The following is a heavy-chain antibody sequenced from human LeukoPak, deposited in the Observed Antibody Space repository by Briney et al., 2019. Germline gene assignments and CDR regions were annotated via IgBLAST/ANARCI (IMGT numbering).Heavy chain of an antibody. Sequence: GSLRLSCAASGFTFSSYGMHWVRQAPGKGLEWVAVISYDGSNKYYADSVKGRFTISRDNSKNTLYLQMNSLRAEDTAVYYCAKEEAQIVEATKYFQHWGQGTLVTVSS. J-gene: IGHJ1*01. CDR2: ISYDGSNK. D-gene: IGHD3-22*01. V-gene: IGHV3-30*18. CDR1: GFTFSSYG. CDR3: AKEEAQIVEATKYFQH.